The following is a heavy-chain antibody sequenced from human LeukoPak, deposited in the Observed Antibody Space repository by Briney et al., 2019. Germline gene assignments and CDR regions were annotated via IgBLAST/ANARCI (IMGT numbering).Heavy chain of an antibody. J-gene: IGHJ5*02. Sequence: SETLSLTCTVSGGSISSGSHYWGWIRQPPGKGLEWIGSIFYSGNTYYNPSLKSRVTISVDTSKNQFSLKLSSVTAADTAVYYCARGVRGVMGNWFDPWGQGTLVTVSS. CDR1: GGSISSGSHY. V-gene: IGHV4-39*01. CDR2: IFYSGNT. D-gene: IGHD3-10*01. CDR3: ARGVRGVMGNWFDP.